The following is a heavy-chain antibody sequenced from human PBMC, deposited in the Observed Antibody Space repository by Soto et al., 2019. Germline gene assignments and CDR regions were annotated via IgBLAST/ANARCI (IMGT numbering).Heavy chain of an antibody. Sequence: SETLSLTCTVSGGSISSGGYYWSWIRQHPGKGLEWIGYIYYSGSTYYNPSLKSRVTISVDTSKNQFSLKLSSVTAADTAVYYCARILYYDFWSGYYPYYFDYWGQGTLVTVSS. J-gene: IGHJ4*02. CDR3: ARILYYDFWSGYYPYYFDY. V-gene: IGHV4-31*03. CDR2: IYYSGST. D-gene: IGHD3-3*01. CDR1: GGSISSGGYY.